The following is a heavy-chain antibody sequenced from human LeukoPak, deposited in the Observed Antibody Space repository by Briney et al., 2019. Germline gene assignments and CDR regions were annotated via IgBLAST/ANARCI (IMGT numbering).Heavy chain of an antibody. CDR2: IYHSGST. Sequence: SETLSLTCAVSGGSISSSNWWSWVRQPPGKGLEWIGEIYHSGSTNYNPSLKSRVTISVDKSKSQFSLKLSSVTAADTAVYYCAITTYYYDSSGYYHRQYYFDYWGQGTLVTVSS. D-gene: IGHD3-22*01. J-gene: IGHJ4*02. CDR3: AITTYYYDSSGYYHRQYYFDY. CDR1: GGSISSSNW. V-gene: IGHV4-4*02.